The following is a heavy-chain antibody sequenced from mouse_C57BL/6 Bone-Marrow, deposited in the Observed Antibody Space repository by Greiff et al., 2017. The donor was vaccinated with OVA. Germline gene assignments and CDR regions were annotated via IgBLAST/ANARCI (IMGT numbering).Heavy chain of an antibody. Sequence: EVQLQQSGPELVKPGDSVKISCKASGYSFTGYFMNWVMQSHGKSLEWIGRINPYNGDTFYNQKFKGKATLTVDKSSSTAHMELRSLTSEDSAVYYCARSDYYGSKGYWGQGTTRTVSS. D-gene: IGHD1-1*01. J-gene: IGHJ2*01. CDR3: ARSDYYGSKGY. CDR2: INPYNGDT. CDR1: GYSFTGYF. V-gene: IGHV1-20*01.